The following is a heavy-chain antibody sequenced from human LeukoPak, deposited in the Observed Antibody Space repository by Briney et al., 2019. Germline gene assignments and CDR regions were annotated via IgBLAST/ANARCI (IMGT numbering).Heavy chain of an antibody. V-gene: IGHV4-34*01. J-gene: IGHJ4*02. CDR2: INHSGST. CDR1: GGSFSGYY. Sequence: PSETLSLTCAVYGGSFSGYYWSWIRQPPGKGLEWIGEINHSGSTNYNPSLKSRFTISVDTSKNQFSLKLSPVTAADTAVYYCARDRYYYDSSGYRFDYWGQGTLVTVSS. D-gene: IGHD3-22*01. CDR3: ARDRYYYDSSGYRFDY.